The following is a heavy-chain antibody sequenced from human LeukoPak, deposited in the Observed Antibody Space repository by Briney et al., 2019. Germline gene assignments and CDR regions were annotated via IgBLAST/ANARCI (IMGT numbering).Heavy chain of an antibody. J-gene: IGHJ4*02. Sequence: ASETLSLTCTVSGGSISSGDYYWSWIRQPPGKGLEYIGYIYYSGSTYYNPSLKSRITISVDTSKNQFSLKLSSVTAAGTAVYYCARGTWSSSIDYWGQGTLVTVSS. CDR3: ARGTWSSSIDY. D-gene: IGHD6-6*01. CDR1: GGSISSGDYY. V-gene: IGHV4-30-4*01. CDR2: IYYSGST.